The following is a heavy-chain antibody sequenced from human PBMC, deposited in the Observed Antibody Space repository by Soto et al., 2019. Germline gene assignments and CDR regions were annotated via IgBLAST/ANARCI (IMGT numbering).Heavy chain of an antibody. CDR2: IYYSGST. CDR1: GGSISSGGYY. V-gene: IGHV4-31*03. D-gene: IGHD3-10*01. Sequence: PSETLSLTCTVSGGSISSGGYYWSWIRQHPGKGLEWIGYIYYSGSTYYNLSLKSRVTISVDTSKNQFSLKLRSVTAADTAVYYCARTGLGSVGFWFDPWGQGTLVTVSS. J-gene: IGHJ5*02. CDR3: ARTGLGSVGFWFDP.